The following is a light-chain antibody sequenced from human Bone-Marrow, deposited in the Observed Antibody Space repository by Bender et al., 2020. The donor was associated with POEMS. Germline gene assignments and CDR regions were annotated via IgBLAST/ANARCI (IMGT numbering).Light chain of an antibody. V-gene: IGLV2-23*02. CDR2: EVT. CDR1: SSDVGAYDY. J-gene: IGLJ3*02. Sequence: QSALTQPASVSGSPGQSITISCTGTSSDVGAYDYVSWYQQHPGKAPERLIYEVTRRPSGISNHFSGSKSGNTASLTISGLQAEDEANYLCCSYTSSDTWVFGGGTKVTVL. CDR3: CSYTSSDTWV.